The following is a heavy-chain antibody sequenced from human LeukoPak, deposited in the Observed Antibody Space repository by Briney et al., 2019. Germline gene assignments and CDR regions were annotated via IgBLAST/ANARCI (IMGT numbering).Heavy chain of an antibody. CDR2: INPSGGST. CDR1: GYTFTSYY. CDR3: ARDIVVQQGYYGMDV. D-gene: IGHD2-15*01. Sequence: ASVKVSCKASGYTFTSYYMHWVRQAPEQGLEWMGIINPSGGSTSYAQKFQGRVTMTRDTSTSTVYMELSSLRSEDTAVYYCARDIVVQQGYYGMDVWGQGTTVTVSS. J-gene: IGHJ6*02. V-gene: IGHV1-46*01.